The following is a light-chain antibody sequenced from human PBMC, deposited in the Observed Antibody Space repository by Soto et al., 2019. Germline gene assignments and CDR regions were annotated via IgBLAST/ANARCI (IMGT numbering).Light chain of an antibody. CDR3: CSYAGSSSSI. J-gene: IGLJ1*01. CDR2: EVT. Sequence: LTQPASVSGSPGQSITISCSGTSSDVGTYNLVSWYQQYPGKAPRLMIYEVTKRPSGVSNRFSGSKSGNTASLTISGLQPEDEADYYCCSYAGSSSSIFGTGTKVTVL. CDR1: SSDVGTYNL. V-gene: IGLV2-23*02.